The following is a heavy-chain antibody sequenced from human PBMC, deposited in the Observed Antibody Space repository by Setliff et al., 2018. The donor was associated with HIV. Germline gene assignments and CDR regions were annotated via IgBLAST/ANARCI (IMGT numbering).Heavy chain of an antibody. CDR1: GGSIKSSSYY. CDR2: IYYSGNT. CDR3: ARVPTSSWYVTTQRTKEYFHH. D-gene: IGHD6-13*01. J-gene: IGHJ1*01. V-gene: IGHV4-39*07. Sequence: PSETLSLTCTVSGGSIKSSSYYWGWIRQPPGKGLEWIGSIYYSGNTCYNPSLKSRVTISEDTSRNQFSLRLSSVTAADTAIYYCARVPTSSWYVTTQRTKEYFHHWGQGTLVTVSS.